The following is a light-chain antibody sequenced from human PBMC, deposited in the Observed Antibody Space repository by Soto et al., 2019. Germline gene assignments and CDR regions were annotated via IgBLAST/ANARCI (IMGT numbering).Light chain of an antibody. CDR3: LQDYNYPVT. CDR2: AAS. Sequence: AIQMTKSPSSLYASVGDTVTITCRASQGIRSDLGWYQQKPGTAPKLLNYAASTLQGGVPSRFSGSGSGTDFTLTITSLQPDDFATYYCLQDYNYPVTFGPGTKVDVK. J-gene: IGKJ3*01. V-gene: IGKV1-6*01. CDR1: QGIRSD.